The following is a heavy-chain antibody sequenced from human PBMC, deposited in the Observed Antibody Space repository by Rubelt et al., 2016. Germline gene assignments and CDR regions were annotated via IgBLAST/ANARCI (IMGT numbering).Heavy chain of an antibody. CDR1: GFIVSNNY. J-gene: IGHJ4*02. D-gene: IGHD6-19*01. CDR2: IYRDGTT. V-gene: IGHV3-66*01. Sequence: EVQLVESGGGLVQPGGTLRLSCAASGFIVSNNYMSWVRQAPGKGLEWVSIIYRDGTTHYADSLKGRFTISRDNSKNTLYLQMNSLRAEDTAVYYCAKSLIAVATHNDYWGQGTLVTVSS. CDR3: AKSLIAVATHNDY.